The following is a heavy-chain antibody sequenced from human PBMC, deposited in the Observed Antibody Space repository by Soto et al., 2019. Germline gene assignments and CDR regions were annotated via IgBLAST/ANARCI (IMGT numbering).Heavy chain of an antibody. J-gene: IGHJ4*02. CDR2: IIPMFGIT. D-gene: IGHD6-6*01. CDR1: GGTFSSYV. Sequence: QVQLVQSGAEVKKPGSSMKVSCKASGGTFSSYVFSWVLQAPGQGLEWMGRIIPMFGITNYAQKFKGRVTITADESSTTVDMELTRLISEDTAIYNCARDRAINSAARVMAYWGQGTLVTVSP. CDR3: ARDRAINSAARVMAY. V-gene: IGHV1-69*15.